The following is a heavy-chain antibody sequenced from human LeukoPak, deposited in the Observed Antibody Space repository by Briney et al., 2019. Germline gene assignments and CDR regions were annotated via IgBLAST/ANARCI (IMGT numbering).Heavy chain of an antibody. CDR1: GYTFSNFW. V-gene: IGHV5-51*01. CDR3: ARRRMVRGVIILDY. Sequence: GESLKISCKGSGYTFSNFWIGWVRQMPGKGLEWMGIIYPGDSDTRYSPSFQGQVTISADKSISTAYLQWSSLKASDTAMYYCARRRMVRGVIILDYWGQGTLVTVSS. CDR2: IYPGDSDT. J-gene: IGHJ4*02. D-gene: IGHD3-10*01.